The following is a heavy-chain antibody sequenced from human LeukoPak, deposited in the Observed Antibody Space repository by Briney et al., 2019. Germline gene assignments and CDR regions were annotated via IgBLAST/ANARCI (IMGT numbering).Heavy chain of an antibody. CDR2: INPNSGGT. CDR3: ARDGVSGSYSSDY. D-gene: IGHD1-26*01. V-gene: IGHV1-2*02. Sequence: ASVKVSCKASGSTFTGYYMHWVRQAPGQGLEWMGWINPNSGGTNYAQKFQGRVTMTRDTSISTAYMELSRLRSDDTAVYYCARDGVSGSYSSDYWGQGTLVTVSS. CDR1: GSTFTGYY. J-gene: IGHJ4*02.